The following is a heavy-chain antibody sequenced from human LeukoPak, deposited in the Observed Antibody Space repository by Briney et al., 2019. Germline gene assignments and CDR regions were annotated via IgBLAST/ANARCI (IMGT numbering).Heavy chain of an antibody. CDR3: ARDRCSGGSCYPDY. D-gene: IGHD2-15*01. CDR1: GGSISTYY. J-gene: IGHJ4*02. Sequence: PSETLSLTCTVSGGSISTYYWSWIRQPPGKGLEWIGYIYYIGSTNYNPSLESRVTISVDTSKNQFSLKLSSVTAADTAVYYCARDRCSGGSCYPDYWGQGTLVTVSS. V-gene: IGHV4-59*01. CDR2: IYYIGST.